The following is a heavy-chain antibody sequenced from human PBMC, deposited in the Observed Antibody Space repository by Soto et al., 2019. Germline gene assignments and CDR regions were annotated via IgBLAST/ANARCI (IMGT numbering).Heavy chain of an antibody. CDR1: GFSFNSFA. V-gene: IGHV3-30-3*01. Sequence: QVQLVESGGGVVQPGRSLRLSCAASGFSFNSFAMHGVRQAPGKGLEWVAVISYDGSNKYYADSVKGRFTISRDNSKNTLALQMNSMRDDDTAVYYCARGDSGGTLGYFDYWGQGTLVTVSA. CDR2: ISYDGSNK. CDR3: ARGDSGGTLGYFDY. D-gene: IGHD2-15*01. J-gene: IGHJ4*02.